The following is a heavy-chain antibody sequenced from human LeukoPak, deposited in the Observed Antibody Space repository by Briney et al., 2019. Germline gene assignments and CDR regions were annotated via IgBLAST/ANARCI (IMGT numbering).Heavy chain of an antibody. J-gene: IGHJ6*02. D-gene: IGHD5-18*01. CDR1: GGSISSGGYY. Sequence: PSQTLSLTCTVSGGSISSGGYYWSWIRQHPGKGLEWIGYIYYSGSTYYSPSLKSRVTISVDTSKNQFSLKLSSVTAADTAVYYCARAPLRGIQLWSYYYYGMDVWGQGTTVTVSS. CDR2: IYYSGST. V-gene: IGHV4-31*03. CDR3: ARAPLRGIQLWSYYYYGMDV.